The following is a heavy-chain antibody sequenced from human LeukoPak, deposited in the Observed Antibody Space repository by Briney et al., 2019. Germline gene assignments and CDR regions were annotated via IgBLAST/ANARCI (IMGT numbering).Heavy chain of an antibody. V-gene: IGHV3-23*01. CDR2: IDGSGYDK. J-gene: IGHJ4*02. D-gene: IGHD6-13*01. CDR1: GFNFSSYA. CDR3: ARGYSTSWGHLDY. Sequence: GGSLTLSCSASGFNFSSYAISWVRQAPGKGLEWVSDIDGSGYDKFYADPVKGRFTISRDNSKNTLYLQMDSLRAEDTAVYYCARGYSTSWGHLDYWGQGTLVTVSS.